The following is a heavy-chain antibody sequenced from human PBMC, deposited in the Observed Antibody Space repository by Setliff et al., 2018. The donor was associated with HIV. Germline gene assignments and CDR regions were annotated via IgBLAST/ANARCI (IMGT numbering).Heavy chain of an antibody. CDR1: GFTFSSFS. CDR3: ARDYCSGGTCY. V-gene: IGHV3-21*01. Sequence: GSLRLSCVASGFTFSSFSMNWVRQAPGKGLEWVSSITSSSGYKYYADSVKGRFTISRDNAKNSLYLQMNSLKAEDTAVYYCARDYCSGGTCYWGQGTLVTVSS. CDR2: ITSSSGYK. D-gene: IGHD2-15*01. J-gene: IGHJ4*02.